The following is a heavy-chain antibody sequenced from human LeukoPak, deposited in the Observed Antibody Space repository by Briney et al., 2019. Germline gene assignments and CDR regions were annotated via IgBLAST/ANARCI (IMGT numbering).Heavy chain of an antibody. D-gene: IGHD2-21*02. CDR1: GDSISNSEDH. J-gene: IGHJ4*02. V-gene: IGHV4-31*03. CDR2: TSNSGYP. CDR3: VRDVILLPYGTGNDHVGDDPKTPFDH. Sequence: TLPLTCTVSGDSISNSEDHWTWIRQHPGKGLEWIGYTSNSGYPDSNPALKSRLTISLDTSQNQVSLRLSSVTVADTAVYYCVRDVILLPYGTGNDHVGDDPKTPFDHWGQGTLVTVSS.